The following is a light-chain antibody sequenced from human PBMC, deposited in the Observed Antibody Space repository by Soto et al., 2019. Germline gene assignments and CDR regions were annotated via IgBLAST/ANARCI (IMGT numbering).Light chain of an antibody. J-gene: IGKJ4*01. CDR1: QSIDNW. Sequence: DIQMTQSPSTLSASIGDRVTITCRASQSIDNWLAWYQQKPGKAPKVLIYKTSNLESGVPSRFSGSGSGAEYTLTISSLQPDDFATYYCQQYKSFFTFGGGTKVEIK. CDR2: KTS. CDR3: QQYKSFFT. V-gene: IGKV1-5*03.